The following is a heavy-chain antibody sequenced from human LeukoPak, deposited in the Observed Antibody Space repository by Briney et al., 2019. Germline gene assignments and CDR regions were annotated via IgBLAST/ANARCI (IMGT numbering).Heavy chain of an antibody. CDR1: GYTFTSYY. D-gene: IGHD3-9*01. J-gene: IGHJ4*02. CDR3: ARGRDDILTGKQKGGFDY. V-gene: IGHV1-46*01. CDR2: INPSGGST. Sequence: ASVKVSCKASGYTFTSYYMHWVRQAPGQGLEWMGIINPSGGSTSYAQKFQGRVTMARDMSTSTVYMELSSLRSEDTAVYYCARGRDDILTGKQKGGFDYWGQGTLVTVSS.